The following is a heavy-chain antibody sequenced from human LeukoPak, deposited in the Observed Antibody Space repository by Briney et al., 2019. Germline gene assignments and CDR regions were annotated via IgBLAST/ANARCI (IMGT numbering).Heavy chain of an antibody. V-gene: IGHV4-4*07. J-gene: IGHJ5*02. CDR1: GGSISSYY. Sequence: SETLSLTCTVSGGSISSYYWSWIRQPAGKGLEWIGSIYYSGNTYYNSSLKSRVTMSVDTSKGQFSLKLRSVTAADTAVYYCARGGYYGSGNDFRFDPWGQGTLVTVSS. D-gene: IGHD3-10*01. CDR2: IYYSGNT. CDR3: ARGGYYGSGNDFRFDP.